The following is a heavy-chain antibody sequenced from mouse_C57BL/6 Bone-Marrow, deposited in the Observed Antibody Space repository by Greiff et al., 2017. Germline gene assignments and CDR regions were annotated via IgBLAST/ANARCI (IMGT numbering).Heavy chain of an antibody. D-gene: IGHD1-1*01. CDR3: ARDRYGSSYVAWFAY. V-gene: IGHV3-6*01. J-gene: IGHJ3*01. CDR2: ISYDGSN. Sequence: EVQLQQSGPGLVKPSQSLSLTCSVTGYSITSGYYWNWIRQFPGNKLEWMGYISYDGSNNSNPSLKNRISITRDTSKNQFFLKLNSVTTEDTATYYCARDRYGSSYVAWFAYWGQGTLVTVSA. CDR1: GYSITSGYY.